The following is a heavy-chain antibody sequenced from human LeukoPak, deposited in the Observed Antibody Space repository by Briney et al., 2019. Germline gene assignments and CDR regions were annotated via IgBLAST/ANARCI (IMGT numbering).Heavy chain of an antibody. J-gene: IGHJ3*02. CDR2: ISGSGGST. Sequence: GGSLRLSCAASGFTFSSYAMSWVRQAPGKVLEWVSAISGSGGSTYYADSVKGRFTISRDNSKNTLYLQMNSLRAEDTAVYYCANLVLLWFGELTDDAFDIWGQGTMVTVSS. V-gene: IGHV3-23*01. D-gene: IGHD3-10*01. CDR1: GFTFSSYA. CDR3: ANLVLLWFGELTDDAFDI.